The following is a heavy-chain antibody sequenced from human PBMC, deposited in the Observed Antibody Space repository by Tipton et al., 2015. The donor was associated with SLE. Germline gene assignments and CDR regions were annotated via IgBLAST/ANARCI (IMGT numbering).Heavy chain of an antibody. V-gene: IGHV1-69*01. CDR2: IIPLFGTA. D-gene: IGHD6-19*01. CDR1: GDTFSNSV. CDR3: ASGIIAVAGNLDY. Sequence: QSGAEVKEPGSSVKVSCNTSGDTFSNSVINWVRLAPGQGLEWVGGIIPLFGTANYAHNFQGRVTITADESTSTAYMELSSLRSEDTAVYYCASGIIAVAGNLDYWGQGTPVTVSS. J-gene: IGHJ4*02.